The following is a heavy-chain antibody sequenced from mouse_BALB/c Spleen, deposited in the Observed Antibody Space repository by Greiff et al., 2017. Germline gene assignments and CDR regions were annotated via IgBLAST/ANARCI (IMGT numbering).Heavy chain of an antibody. CDR3: ARHYPTYYAMDY. V-gene: IGHV2-6-2*01. Sequence: QVQLKQSGPDLVAPSQSLSITCTVSGFSLTSYGVHWVRQPPGKGLEWLVVIWSDGSTTYNSALKSRLSISKDNSKSQVFLKMNSLQTDDTAMYYCARHYPTYYAMDYWGQGTSVTVSS. D-gene: IGHD2-10*01. J-gene: IGHJ4*01. CDR1: GFSLTSYG. CDR2: IWSDGST.